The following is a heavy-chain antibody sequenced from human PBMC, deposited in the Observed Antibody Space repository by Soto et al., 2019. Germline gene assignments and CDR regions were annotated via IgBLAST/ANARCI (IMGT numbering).Heavy chain of an antibody. V-gene: IGHV1-2*04. J-gene: IGHJ6*02. CDR1: GYTFTGYY. Sequence: QVQLVQSGAEVKKPGASVKVSCKASGYTFTGYYMHWVRQAPGQGLEWMGWINPNSGGTNYAQKFQGWLTRTRDTSLSTAYMELSRLGSDDTAVYYCARGLGYCSSTSCDPLSSSYYYGMDVWGQGTTVTVSS. D-gene: IGHD2-2*01. CDR3: ARGLGYCSSTSCDPLSSSYYYGMDV. CDR2: INPNSGGT.